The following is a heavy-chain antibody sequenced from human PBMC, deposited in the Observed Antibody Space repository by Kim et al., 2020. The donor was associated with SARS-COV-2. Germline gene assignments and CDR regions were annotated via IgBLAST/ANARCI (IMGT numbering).Heavy chain of an antibody. Sequence: YNPSLKSRVTISVDTSKNQFSLKLSSVTAADTAVYYCARGRIAARPPMGYWGQGTLVTVSS. V-gene: IGHV4-34*01. J-gene: IGHJ4*02. CDR3: ARGRIAARPPMGY. D-gene: IGHD6-6*01.